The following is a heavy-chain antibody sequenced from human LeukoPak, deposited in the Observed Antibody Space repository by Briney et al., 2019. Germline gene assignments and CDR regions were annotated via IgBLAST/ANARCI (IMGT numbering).Heavy chain of an antibody. Sequence: GASVKVSCKVSGYTLTELSMHWVRQAPGKGLEWMGGFDPEDGETIYAQKFQGRVTMTKDTSTDTAYMELSSLRSEDTAVYYCATRGVVTRGSYYYYGMDVWGQGTTVTVSS. J-gene: IGHJ6*02. CDR1: GYTLTELS. CDR3: ATRGVVTRGSYYYYGMDV. V-gene: IGHV1-24*01. CDR2: FDPEDGET. D-gene: IGHD4-23*01.